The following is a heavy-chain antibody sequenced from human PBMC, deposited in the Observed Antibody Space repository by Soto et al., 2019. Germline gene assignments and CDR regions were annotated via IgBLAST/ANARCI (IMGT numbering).Heavy chain of an antibody. D-gene: IGHD6-13*01. J-gene: IGHJ4*02. V-gene: IGHV4-59*01. Sequence: SETLSLTCTVSGGSISSYYWSWIRQPPGKGLEWIGYIYYSGSTNYNPSLKSRVTISVDTSKNQFSLKLSSVTAADTAVYYCARMGAAAGAPNFDYWGQGTLVTVSS. CDR2: IYYSGST. CDR1: GGSISSYY. CDR3: ARMGAAAGAPNFDY.